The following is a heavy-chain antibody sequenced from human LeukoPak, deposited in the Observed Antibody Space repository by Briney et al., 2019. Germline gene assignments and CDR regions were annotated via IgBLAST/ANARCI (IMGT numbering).Heavy chain of an antibody. V-gene: IGHV4-38-2*02. CDR1: GYSISSGYY. Sequence: PSETLSLTCTVSGYSISSGYYWGWIRQPPGKGLEWIGEINHSGSTNYNPSLKSRVTISVDTSKNQFSLKLSSVTAADTAVYYCARARAAMGSWGQGTLVTVSS. J-gene: IGHJ4*02. CDR3: ARARAAMGS. CDR2: INHSGST. D-gene: IGHD2-2*01.